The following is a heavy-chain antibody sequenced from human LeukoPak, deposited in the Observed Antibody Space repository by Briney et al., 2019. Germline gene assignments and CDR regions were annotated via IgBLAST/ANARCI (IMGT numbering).Heavy chain of an antibody. CDR2: INPNSGGT. D-gene: IGHD3-10*01. CDR1: GYTFTGYY. CDR3: AKLLMHIVRGVPFDY. Sequence: ASVKVSCKASGYTFTGYYMHWVRQAPGQGLEWMGWINPNSGGTNYAKKFQGRVTMTRDTSITTAYMELTRLSSDDTAVYYCAKLLMHIVRGVPFDYWGQGTLVTVSS. V-gene: IGHV1-2*02. J-gene: IGHJ4*02.